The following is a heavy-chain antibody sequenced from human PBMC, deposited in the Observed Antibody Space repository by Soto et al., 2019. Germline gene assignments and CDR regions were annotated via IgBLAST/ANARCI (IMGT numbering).Heavy chain of an antibody. D-gene: IGHD2-21*02. CDR2: IIPIFGTP. J-gene: IGHJ3*02. CDR3: VSTYCGGDWRMRAFDS. CDR1: GGTFNYYA. V-gene: IGHV1-69*01. Sequence: QVQLVQSGAEVRKPGSSVQVSCKTSGGTFNYYAISWMRQAPGQGLEWMGGIIPIFGTPTYAQTFQGRVTITTPVSTDTTYLELSILRSGHTAVYSCVSTYCGGDWRMRAFDSWGQGTMVTVSS.